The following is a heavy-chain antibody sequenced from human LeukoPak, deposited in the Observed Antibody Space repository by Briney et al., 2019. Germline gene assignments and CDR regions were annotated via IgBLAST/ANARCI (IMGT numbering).Heavy chain of an antibody. CDR2: IWSDATNQ. V-gene: IGHV3-33*06. CDR1: GFTFSHFG. D-gene: IGHD4-11*01. Sequence: PGTSLRLSCETSGFTFSHFGMHWVRQAPGKGLEWVAVIWSDATNQYYADSVKGRFTISRDNFRRTVSLEMNSLRAEDTAVYYCEKDAQRGFDYSSSLEHWGQGSLVIVSS. CDR3: EKDAQRGFDYSSSLEH. J-gene: IGHJ5*02.